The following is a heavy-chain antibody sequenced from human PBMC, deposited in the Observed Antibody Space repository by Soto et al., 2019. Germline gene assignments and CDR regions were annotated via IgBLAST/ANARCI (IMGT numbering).Heavy chain of an antibody. CDR2: IYYSGST. J-gene: IGHJ6*02. CDR3: ARAGSVGGYCSGGSCYNYYYGMDV. Sequence: TSETLSLTCTVSGGSISSGGYYWSWIRQHPGKGLEWIGYIYYSGSTYYNPSLKSRVTISVDTSKNQFSLKLSSVTAADTAVYYCARAGSVGGYCSGGSCYNYYYGMDVWGQGTTVTVSS. V-gene: IGHV4-31*03. CDR1: GGSISSGGYY. D-gene: IGHD2-15*01.